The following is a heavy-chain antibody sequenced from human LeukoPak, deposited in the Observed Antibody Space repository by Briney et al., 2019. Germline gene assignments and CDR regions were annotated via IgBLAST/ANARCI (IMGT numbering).Heavy chain of an antibody. J-gene: IGHJ4*02. CDR1: GFTFSTYW. Sequence: GGSLRLSCAASGFTFSTYWMHWVRQAPGKGLVWVSRINGDGTTTNYADSVKGRFTISRDNAKNTVYLQMNSLRAEDTAVYYCAGAPDFILMYGFDYRGQGALVTVSS. CDR3: AGAPDFILMYGFDY. V-gene: IGHV3-74*01. CDR2: INGDGTTT. D-gene: IGHD2-15*01.